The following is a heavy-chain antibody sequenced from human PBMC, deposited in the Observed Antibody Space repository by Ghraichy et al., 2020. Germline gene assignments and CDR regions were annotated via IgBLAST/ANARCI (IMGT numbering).Heavy chain of an antibody. CDR3: ARGRGRGGYYLLFDY. V-gene: IGHV3-21*01. CDR2: ISSSSSYI. CDR1: GFTFSSYS. D-gene: IGHD3-22*01. J-gene: IGHJ4*02. Sequence: GGSLRLSCAASGFTFSSYSMNWVRQAPGKGLEWVSSISSSSSYIYYADSVKGRFTISRDNAKNSLYLQMNSLRAEDTAVYYCARGRGRGGYYLLFDYWGQGTLVTVSS.